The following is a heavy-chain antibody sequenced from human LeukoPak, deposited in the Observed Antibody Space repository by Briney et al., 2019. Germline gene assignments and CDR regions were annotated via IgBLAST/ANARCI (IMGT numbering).Heavy chain of an antibody. CDR3: ATDSGSRGWLRRHIDY. D-gene: IGHD6-19*01. J-gene: IGHJ4*02. CDR1: GYNLTELS. CDR2: FDPEDGET. Sequence: ASVKVSCKVSGYNLTELSMHWVRQAPGEGLEWMGGFDPEDGETIYAEKFQGGVTMTADTSTETAYMELNSLKSGDTAVYYCATDSGSRGWLRRHIDYWGQGTLVTVSS. V-gene: IGHV1-24*01.